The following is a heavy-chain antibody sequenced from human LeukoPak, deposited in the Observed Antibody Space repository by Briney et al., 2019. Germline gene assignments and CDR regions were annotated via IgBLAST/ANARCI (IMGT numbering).Heavy chain of an antibody. CDR1: GYFFSNYW. V-gene: IGHV5-51*01. CDR2: IYAGDSDT. CDR3: ARHSTSHSSDAFDI. D-gene: IGHD6-6*01. Sequence: GESLEISCKAFGYFFSNYWIGWVRQMPGKGPEWMGIIYAGDSDTRYSPSFQGQVTISVDKSITTAYLQWNSLKASDSAIYYCARHSTSHSSDAFDIWGQGTLVIVSS. J-gene: IGHJ3*02.